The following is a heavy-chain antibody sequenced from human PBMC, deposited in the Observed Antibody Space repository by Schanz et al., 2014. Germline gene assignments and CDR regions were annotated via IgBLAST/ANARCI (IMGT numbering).Heavy chain of an antibody. Sequence: VQLVESGGDVVQPGRSLRLSCAASGFTFSSYGMHWVRQAPGQGLEKVAVTSTDGTKTYYAASVRGRFTISRDNSKNTVYLQMNSLRSEDTAVYYCTRDRGALINHNDALDLWGQGTMVSVSS. J-gene: IGHJ3*01. CDR2: TSTDGTKT. CDR1: GFTFSSYG. V-gene: IGHV3-30*19. CDR3: TRDRGALINHNDALDL. D-gene: IGHD3-16*01.